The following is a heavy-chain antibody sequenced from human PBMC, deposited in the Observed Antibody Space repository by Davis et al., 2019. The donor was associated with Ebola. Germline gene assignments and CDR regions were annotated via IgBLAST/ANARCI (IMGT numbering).Heavy chain of an antibody. V-gene: IGHV3-11*01. CDR3: ARQVWNFDNWFDP. CDR1: GFTVSSNY. CDR2: ISSSGSTI. Sequence: GESLKISCAASGFTVSSNYMSWVRQAPGKGLEWVSAISSSGSTIYYADSVKGRFTISRDNAKNSLYLQMNSLRAEDTAVYYCARQVWNFDNWFDPWGQGTLVTVSS. D-gene: IGHD1-7*01. J-gene: IGHJ5*02.